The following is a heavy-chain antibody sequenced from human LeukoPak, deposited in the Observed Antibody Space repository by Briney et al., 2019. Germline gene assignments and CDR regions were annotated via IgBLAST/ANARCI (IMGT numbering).Heavy chain of an antibody. CDR2: IYYSGST. CDR3: ARHEIVVVVAEFDY. Sequence: SETLSLTCTVSGGSISSSSYYWGWIRQPPGKGLEWIGSIYYSGSTYYNPSLKSRVTISVDTSKNQFSLKLSSVTAADTAVYYCARHEIVVVVAEFDYWGQGTLVTLSS. CDR1: GGSISSSSYY. J-gene: IGHJ4*02. D-gene: IGHD2-15*01. V-gene: IGHV4-39*01.